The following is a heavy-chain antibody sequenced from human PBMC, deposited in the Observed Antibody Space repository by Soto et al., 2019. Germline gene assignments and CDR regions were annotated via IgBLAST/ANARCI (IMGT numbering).Heavy chain of an antibody. V-gene: IGHV1-18*01. D-gene: IGHD3-16*01. CDR1: GYTLTSYA. Sequence: ASVKVSCKASGYTLTSYAMHWVRQAPGQRLEWMGWISAYNGNTNYAQKLQGRVTMTTDTSTSTAYMELRSLRSDDTAAYYCARDFTFGGFDYWGQGTLVTVSS. CDR2: ISAYNGNT. CDR3: ARDFTFGGFDY. J-gene: IGHJ4*02.